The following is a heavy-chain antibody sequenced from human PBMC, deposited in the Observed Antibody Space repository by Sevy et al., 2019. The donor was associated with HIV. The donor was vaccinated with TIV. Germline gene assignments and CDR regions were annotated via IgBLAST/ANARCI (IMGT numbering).Heavy chain of an antibody. CDR1: GFTFSLYA. CDR3: ARDLPSAVIDPFYYYGLNV. D-gene: IGHD2-21*01. Sequence: GGSLRLSCAASGFTFSLYAFHWVRQAPGKGLDWVAVISSDGSKIYYADSVKGRFSISRDNSKNTLYLQMNSLRDEATAVYYCARDLPSAVIDPFYYYGLNVWGQGTTVTVSS. J-gene: IGHJ6*02. CDR2: ISSDGSKI. V-gene: IGHV3-30*04.